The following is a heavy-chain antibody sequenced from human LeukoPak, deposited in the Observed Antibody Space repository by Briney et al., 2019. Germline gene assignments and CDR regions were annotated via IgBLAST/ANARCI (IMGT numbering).Heavy chain of an antibody. CDR1: GGSSSGYY. J-gene: IGHJ5*02. CDR2: INHSGGT. CDR3: ARRGPPRTLLRGVKSGWFDP. D-gene: IGHD3-10*01. Sequence: SETLSLTCVLYGGSSSGYYWSWIRQPPGKGLEWIGEINHSGGTNYNPSLKSRVTISVDTSKNQFSLKLSSVTAADTAVYYCARRGPPRTLLRGVKSGWFDPWGQGTLVTVSS. V-gene: IGHV4-34*01.